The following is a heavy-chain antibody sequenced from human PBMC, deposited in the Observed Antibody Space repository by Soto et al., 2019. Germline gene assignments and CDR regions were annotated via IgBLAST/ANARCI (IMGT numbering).Heavy chain of an antibody. Sequence: QVQLVQSGAEVKKPGSSVKVSCKASGGTFSSYAISWVRQAPGQGLEWMGGIIPIFGTANYAQKFQGRVTITEDESTSTAYMELSSLRSEDTAVYYCARDPGYCSGGSCYSGGNYWGQGTLVTVSS. CDR1: GGTFSSYA. CDR2: IIPIFGTA. J-gene: IGHJ4*02. D-gene: IGHD2-15*01. V-gene: IGHV1-69*01. CDR3: ARDPGYCSGGSCYSGGNY.